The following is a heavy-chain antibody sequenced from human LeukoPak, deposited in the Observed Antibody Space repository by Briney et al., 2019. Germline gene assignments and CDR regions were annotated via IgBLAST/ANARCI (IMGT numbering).Heavy chain of an antibody. CDR3: ATDVRD. CDR1: GYTFTGYY. CDR2: INPKSGAT. Sequence: VASVKVSCKASGYTFTGYYIFWVRQAPGQGLEWMGWINPKSGATNNAQRFQGRVTMTRDTSINTAYMELSRLTSDDTAVYYCATDVRDWGRGTLVTVSS. J-gene: IGHJ4*02. V-gene: IGHV1-2*02.